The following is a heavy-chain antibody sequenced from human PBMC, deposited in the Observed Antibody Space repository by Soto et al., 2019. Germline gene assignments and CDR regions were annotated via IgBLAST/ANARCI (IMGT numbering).Heavy chain of an antibody. CDR1: GFTFSSYA. Sequence: GSLRLSCSASGFTFSSYAMHWVRQAPGKGLEYVSAISSNGGSTYFADSVKGRFTISRDNSKNTLYLQMSSLRPEDTAIYYCVKAQRSSSWYDYYYGMDVWGQGTTVTVSS. CDR2: ISSNGGST. V-gene: IGHV3-64D*08. D-gene: IGHD6-13*01. CDR3: VKAQRSSSWYDYYYGMDV. J-gene: IGHJ6*02.